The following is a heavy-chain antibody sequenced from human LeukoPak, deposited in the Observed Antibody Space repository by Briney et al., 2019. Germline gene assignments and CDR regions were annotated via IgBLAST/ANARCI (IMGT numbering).Heavy chain of an antibody. CDR2: INTNSGAT. Sequence: ASVKVSCKASGYSFTDYYMHWVRQAPGQGLEWMGWINTNSGATKYGQKFQGRVTMTRDTSITTAYMELSRLRSDDTAVYYCARLNKWGDGFDIWGQGTMVTVSS. CDR3: ARLNKWGDGFDI. J-gene: IGHJ3*02. V-gene: IGHV1-2*02. D-gene: IGHD7-27*01. CDR1: GYSFTDYY.